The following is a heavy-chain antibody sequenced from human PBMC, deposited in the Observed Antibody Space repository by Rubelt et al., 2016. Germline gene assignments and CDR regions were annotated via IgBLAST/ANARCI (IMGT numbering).Heavy chain of an antibody. CDR1: GFTFSSYS. CDR3: PRAGGTNPFARYFDD. D-gene: IGHD2-8*01. J-gene: IGHJ4*02. V-gene: IGHV3-48*04. CDR2: ISSTSSAI. Sequence: EVQLVESGGGLVQPGGSLRLSCAASGFTFSSYSMNWVRQAPGKGLEWVSYISSTSSAIYYADSVKGRFTISRDNGKNSLYLQLTSLGADDTPVYSCPRAGGTNPFARYFDDWGQGSLVTVSS.